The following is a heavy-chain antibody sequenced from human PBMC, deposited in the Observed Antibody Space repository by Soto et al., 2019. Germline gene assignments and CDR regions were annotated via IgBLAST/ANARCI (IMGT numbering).Heavy chain of an antibody. D-gene: IGHD6-13*01. V-gene: IGHV4-39*01. CDR1: GGSISSSSYY. J-gene: IGHJ6*02. Sequence: PSETLSLTCTVSGGSISSSSYYWGWIRQPPGKGLEWIGSIYYSGSTYYNPSLKSRVTISVDTSKNQFSLKLSSVTAADAAVYYCARQIDDLDHSSSWLYSYYGMDVWGQGTTVTVSS. CDR2: IYYSGST. CDR3: ARQIDDLDHSSSWLYSYYGMDV.